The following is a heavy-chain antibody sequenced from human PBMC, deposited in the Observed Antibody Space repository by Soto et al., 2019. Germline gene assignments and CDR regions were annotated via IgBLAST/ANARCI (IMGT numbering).Heavy chain of an antibody. CDR2: IYYNGGT. CDR1: GGSISSGDYY. V-gene: IGHV4-30-4*01. Sequence: PSETLSLTCTVSGGSISSGDYYWSWIRQPPGKGLEWIGYIYYNGGTYYSPSLKSRVTMSVDTSKNQFSLKLTSVTAADTAMYYCATIVGATSGWFDPWGQGTLVTVSS. D-gene: IGHD1-26*01. CDR3: ATIVGATSGWFDP. J-gene: IGHJ5*02.